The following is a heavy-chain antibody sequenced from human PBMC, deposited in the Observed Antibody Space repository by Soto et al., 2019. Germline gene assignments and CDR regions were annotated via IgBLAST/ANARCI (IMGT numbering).Heavy chain of an antibody. CDR1: GFSLSSYG. CDR3: TREEHIVVVTAIPAEYFQH. J-gene: IGHJ1*01. V-gene: IGHV3-30*03. CDR2: ISNVGDNK. D-gene: IGHD2-21*02. Sequence: QVQLVESGGGVVQPGRSLRLSCAAAGFSLSSYGMHWVRQAPGKGLQWVAAISNVGDNKYYVESVKGRFTISRDNSKNTLYLQMNSLRAEDTAVYYCTREEHIVVVTAIPAEYFQHWGRGTPVTASS.